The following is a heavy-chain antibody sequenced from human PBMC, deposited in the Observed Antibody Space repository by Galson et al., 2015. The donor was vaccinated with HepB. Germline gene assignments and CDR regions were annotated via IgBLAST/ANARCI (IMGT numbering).Heavy chain of an antibody. D-gene: IGHD5-18*01. CDR2: IKSKTDGGTT. Sequence: SLRLSCAASGFTFSNAWMSWVRQAPGKGLEWVGRIKSKTDGGTTDYAAPVKGRFTISRDDSKNTLYLQMNSLKTEDTAVYYCTTEIGYSYDTTTLTPFDYWGQGTLVTVSS. CDR3: TTEIGYSYDTTTLTPFDY. CDR1: GFTFSNAW. J-gene: IGHJ4*02. V-gene: IGHV3-15*01.